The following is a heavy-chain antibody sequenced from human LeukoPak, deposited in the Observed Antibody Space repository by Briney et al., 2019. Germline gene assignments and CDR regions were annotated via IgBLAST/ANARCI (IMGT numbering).Heavy chain of an antibody. CDR3: ATWEDYGDSSFDY. CDR2: INPNSGGT. V-gene: IGHV1-2*02. Sequence: ASVKVSCKASGYTFTCYYMHWVRQAPGQGLEWMGWINPNSGGTNYAQKFRGRVTMTRNTSISTTYMELSRLRSDDTAVYYCATWEDYGDSSFDYWGQGTLVTVSS. D-gene: IGHD4-17*01. CDR1: GYTFTCYY. J-gene: IGHJ4*02.